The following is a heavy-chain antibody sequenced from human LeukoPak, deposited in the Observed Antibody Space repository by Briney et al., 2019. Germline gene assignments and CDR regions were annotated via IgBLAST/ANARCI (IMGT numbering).Heavy chain of an antibody. CDR3: ARYMEDILTGYSPGYMDV. J-gene: IGHJ6*03. D-gene: IGHD3-9*01. CDR2: VSSYNGNT. CDR1: GYTFTSYG. Sequence: ASVKVSCKASGYTFTSYGITWLRQAPGQGLEWMGWVSSYNGNTNHAQKLQGRVTMTTDTSTSTAYMELRSLRSDDTAVYYCARYMEDILTGYSPGYMDVWGKGTTVTVSS. V-gene: IGHV1-18*01.